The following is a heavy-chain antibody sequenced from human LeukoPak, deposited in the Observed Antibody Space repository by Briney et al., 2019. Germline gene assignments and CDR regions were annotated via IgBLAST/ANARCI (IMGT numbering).Heavy chain of an antibody. V-gene: IGHV3-21*01. CDR2: ISTSSTYI. J-gene: IGHJ3*02. Sequence: GGSLKLSCAASGFTFSSYAMNWVRQAPGKGLEWVSSISTSSTYIYYADSVKGRFTISRDNAKNSLYLQMNSLRAEDTAVYYCARDGGSGSDDAFDIWGQGTLVTVSP. CDR3: ARDGGSGSDDAFDI. D-gene: IGHD3-22*01. CDR1: GFTFSSYA.